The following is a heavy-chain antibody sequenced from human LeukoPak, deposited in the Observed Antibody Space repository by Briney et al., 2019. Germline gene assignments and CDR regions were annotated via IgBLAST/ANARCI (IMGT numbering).Heavy chain of an antibody. J-gene: IGHJ3*02. CDR3: ATRNFGDYGAFDI. V-gene: IGHV1-24*01. Sequence: ASVKVSCKVFGYTLTSFSMHWVRQAPGKGIEWMGGLDLEDGEAIYAQPLQGRVTMTEDTSSDTAYMVLSSLRSEDTAVYYCATRNFGDYGAFDIWGQGTMVTVSS. CDR2: LDLEDGEA. D-gene: IGHD4-17*01. CDR1: GYTLTSFS.